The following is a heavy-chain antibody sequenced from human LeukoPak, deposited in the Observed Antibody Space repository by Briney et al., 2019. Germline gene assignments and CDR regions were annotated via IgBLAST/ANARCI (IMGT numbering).Heavy chain of an antibody. J-gene: IGHJ4*02. CDR3: AKDKGFWSGSSFDY. CDR2: ISSSSSYI. Sequence: GSLRLSCAASGFTFSSYSMNWVRQAPGKGLEWVSSISSSSSYIYYADSVKGRFTISRDNAKNSLYLQMNSLRAEDTAVYYCAKDKGFWSGSSFDYWGQGTLVTVSS. D-gene: IGHD3-3*01. V-gene: IGHV3-21*01. CDR1: GFTFSSYS.